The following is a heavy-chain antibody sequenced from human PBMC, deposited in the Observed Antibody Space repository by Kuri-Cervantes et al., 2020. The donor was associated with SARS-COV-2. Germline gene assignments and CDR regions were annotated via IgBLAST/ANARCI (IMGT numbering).Heavy chain of an antibody. J-gene: IGHJ4*02. Sequence: GGSLRLSCAASGFTFDDYAMHWVRQAPGKGLEWVSGISWNSGSLGYADSVKGRFTISRDNAKNSLCLQMNSLRAEDTALYYCAKDIRSSGWSIDYWGQGTLVTVSS. CDR1: GFTFDDYA. V-gene: IGHV3-9*01. D-gene: IGHD6-19*01. CDR2: ISWNSGSL. CDR3: AKDIRSSGWSIDY.